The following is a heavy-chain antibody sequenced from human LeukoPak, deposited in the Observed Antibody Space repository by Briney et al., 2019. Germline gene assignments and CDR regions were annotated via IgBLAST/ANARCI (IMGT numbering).Heavy chain of an antibody. CDR3: ARDRDLVVYYYDSSGYSDAFDI. CDR2: INPSGGST. V-gene: IGHV1-46*01. J-gene: IGHJ3*02. CDR1: GYTFTSYY. D-gene: IGHD3-22*01. Sequence: GASVKVSCKASGYTFTSYYMHWVRQAPGQGLEWMGIINPSGGSTSYAQKFQGRVTMTRDTSTSTVYMELSSLRSEDTAVYYCARDRDLVVYYYDSSGYSDAFDIWGQGTMVTVSS.